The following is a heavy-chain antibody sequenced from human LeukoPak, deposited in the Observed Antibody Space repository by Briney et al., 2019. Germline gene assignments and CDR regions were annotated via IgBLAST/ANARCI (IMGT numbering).Heavy chain of an antibody. CDR1: GGSISSYY. V-gene: IGHV4-59*01. CDR2: IYYSGST. Sequence: SETLSFTCTVSGGSISSYYWSWIRQPPGKGLEWIGYIYYSGSTNYNPSLKSRVTISVDTSKNQFSLKLSSVTAADTAVYYCARVDILTGYYLDYWGQGTLVTVSS. CDR3: ARVDILTGYYLDY. J-gene: IGHJ4*02. D-gene: IGHD3-9*01.